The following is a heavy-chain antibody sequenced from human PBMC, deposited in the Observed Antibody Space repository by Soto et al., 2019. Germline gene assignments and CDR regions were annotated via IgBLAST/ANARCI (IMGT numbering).Heavy chain of an antibody. CDR3: GRDPNGDYVGAFDF. J-gene: IGHJ3*01. D-gene: IGHD4-17*01. CDR2: IKGSGGGT. Sequence: EVQLLESGGDFVQPGGSLRLSCAASDFTFRNYAMTWVRQAPGKGLEWFSSIKGSGGGTSYTDSVKGRFTISRDNSKNTLYLQMNSLRADDTAVYYCGRDPNGDYVGAFDFWGRGTMVTVSS. CDR1: DFTFRNYA. V-gene: IGHV3-23*01.